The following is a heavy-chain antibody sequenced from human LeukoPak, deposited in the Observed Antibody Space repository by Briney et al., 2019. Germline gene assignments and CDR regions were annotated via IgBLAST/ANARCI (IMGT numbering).Heavy chain of an antibody. CDR1: GFTFSSYW. V-gene: IGHV3-7*03. D-gene: IGHD3-3*01. Sequence: AGGSLRLSCAASGFTFSSYWMSWVRQAPGKGLEWVANIKQDGSEKYYVDSVKGRFTISRDNAKNSLYLQMNSLRAEDTALYYCVKGGFLEWLTPPYDAFDIWGQGTMVTVSS. J-gene: IGHJ3*02. CDR3: VKGGFLEWLTPPYDAFDI. CDR2: IKQDGSEK.